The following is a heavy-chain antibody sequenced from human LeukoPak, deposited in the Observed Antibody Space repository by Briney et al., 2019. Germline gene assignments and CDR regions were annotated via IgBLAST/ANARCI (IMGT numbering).Heavy chain of an antibody. CDR3: ARGFTGDAVDI. CDR1: GFTFSSYS. V-gene: IGHV3-21*01. J-gene: IGHJ3*02. Sequence: GGSLRLSCAASGFTFSSYSMNWVRQAPGKGLEWVSSISSSSSYIYYADSVKGRFTISRDNAKNSLYLQMNSLRVEDTAVYYCARGFTGDAVDIWGQGSMVTVSS. CDR2: ISSSSSYI. D-gene: IGHD3-9*01.